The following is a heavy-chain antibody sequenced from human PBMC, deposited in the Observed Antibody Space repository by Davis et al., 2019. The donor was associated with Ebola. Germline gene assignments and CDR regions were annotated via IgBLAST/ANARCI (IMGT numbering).Heavy chain of an antibody. CDR1: GYSFTSYW. D-gene: IGHD2-2*01. CDR3: ARRYCSSTSCYYHYYGMDV. Sequence: GESLKISCKGSGYSFTSYWIGWVRQMPGKGLEWMGIIYPGDSDTRYSPSFQGQVTISADKSISTAYLQWSSLKASDTAMYYCARRYCSSTSCYYHYYGMDVWGQGTTVTVSS. V-gene: IGHV5-51*01. CDR2: IYPGDSDT. J-gene: IGHJ6*02.